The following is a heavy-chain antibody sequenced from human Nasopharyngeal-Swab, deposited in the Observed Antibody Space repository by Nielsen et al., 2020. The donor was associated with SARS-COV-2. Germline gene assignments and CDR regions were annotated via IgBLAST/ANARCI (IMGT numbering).Heavy chain of an antibody. CDR3: AREGAHCYDSSGYFSHDY. V-gene: IGHV1-69*01. D-gene: IGHD3-22*01. J-gene: IGHJ4*02. Sequence: ERQAAGQVLEWMGGIIPIFGTANYAQKFQGRVTITADESTRTAYMELSSLRSEDTAMYYCAREGAHCYDSSGYFSHDYWGQGTLVTVSS. CDR2: IIPIFGTA.